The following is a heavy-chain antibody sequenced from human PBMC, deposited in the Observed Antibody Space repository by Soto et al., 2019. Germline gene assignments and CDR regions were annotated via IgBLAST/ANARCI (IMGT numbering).Heavy chain of an antibody. Sequence: PGGSLRLSCAASGFTFSSYSMNWVRQAPGKGLEWVSSISSSSSYIYYADSVKGRFTISRDSAKNSLYLQMNSLRAEDTAVYYCATGSYGSGSSNGYYGMDVWGQGTTVTVSS. CDR3: ATGSYGSGSSNGYYGMDV. CDR2: ISSSSSYI. D-gene: IGHD3-10*01. V-gene: IGHV3-21*01. J-gene: IGHJ6*02. CDR1: GFTFSSYS.